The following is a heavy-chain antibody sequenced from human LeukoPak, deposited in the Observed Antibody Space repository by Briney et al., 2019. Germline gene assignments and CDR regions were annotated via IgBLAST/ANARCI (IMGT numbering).Heavy chain of an antibody. J-gene: IGHJ4*02. D-gene: IGHD5-12*01. CDR1: GYSISSGYY. V-gene: IGHV4-38-2*02. CDR2: FYHSGNT. Sequence: SETLSPTCTVSGYSISSGYYWGWIRQPPGKGPEWIASFYHSGNTHYNSSLKSRVTISVDTSKNQFSLRLSSVTAADTAVYYCARDPYSETYYHRGLFDYWGQGTLVTVSS. CDR3: ARDPYSETYYHRGLFDY.